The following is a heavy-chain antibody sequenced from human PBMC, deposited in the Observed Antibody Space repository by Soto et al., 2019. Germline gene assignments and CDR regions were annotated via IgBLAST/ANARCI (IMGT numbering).Heavy chain of an antibody. V-gene: IGHV1-2*02. CDR3: ARLEQLVYYFDY. CDR1: GYTFTGYY. D-gene: IGHD6-6*01. Sequence: ASVKVSCKXSGYTFTGYYMHWVRQAPGQGVEWMGWINPNSGGTNYAQKFQGRVTMTRDTSISTAYMELSRLRSDDTAVYYCARLEQLVYYFDYWGQGTLVTVSS. CDR2: INPNSGGT. J-gene: IGHJ4*02.